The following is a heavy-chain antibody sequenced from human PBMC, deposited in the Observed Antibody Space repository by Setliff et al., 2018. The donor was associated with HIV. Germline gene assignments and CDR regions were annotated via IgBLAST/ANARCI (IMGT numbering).Heavy chain of an antibody. D-gene: IGHD3-22*01. J-gene: IGHJ4*02. CDR1: GFTFSRYA. CDR2: IRYDGTNE. V-gene: IGHV3-30*02. CDR3: VPVSGNYYDSSGYEGVEPFDF. Sequence: PGGSLRLSCRASGFTFSRYAMHWVRQAPGKGLQWVAFIRYDGTNEDYADSVKGRFSISRDNSKYTLSLQMNRLKPEDSGVYYCVPVSGNYYDSSGYEGVEPFDFWGQGIPVTVSS.